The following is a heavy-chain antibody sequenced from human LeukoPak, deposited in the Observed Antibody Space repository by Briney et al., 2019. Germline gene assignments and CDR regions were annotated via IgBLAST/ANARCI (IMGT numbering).Heavy chain of an antibody. CDR2: ISAYNGNT. J-gene: IGHJ4*02. D-gene: IGHD3-3*01. CDR1: GYTFTSYG. Sequence: GASVKVSCKASGYTFTSYGISWVRQAPGQGLEWMGWISAYNGNTNYAQKLQGRVTMTTDTSTSTAYMELRSLRSDDTAVYYCARDQESSYYDFWSGPLGYWGQGTLVTVSS. CDR3: ARDQESSYYDFWSGPLGY. V-gene: IGHV1-18*01.